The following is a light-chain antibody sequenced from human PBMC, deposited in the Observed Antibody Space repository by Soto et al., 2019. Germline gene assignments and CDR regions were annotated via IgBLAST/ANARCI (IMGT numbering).Light chain of an antibody. V-gene: IGKV1-8*01. CDR1: QGISSY. CDR3: QQYYSYPLT. CDR2: AAS. Sequence: AIRMTQSPSSLSASTGDRVTITCRASQGISSYLAWYQRKPGKAPKLLIYAASTLQSGVPSRFSGSGSGTDFPLTISCLQSEDFATYYCQQYYSYPLTFGQGTKLEIK. J-gene: IGKJ2*01.